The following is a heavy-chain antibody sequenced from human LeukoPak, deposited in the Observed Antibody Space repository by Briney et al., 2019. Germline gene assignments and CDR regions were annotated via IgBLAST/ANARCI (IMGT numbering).Heavy chain of an antibody. D-gene: IGHD2-2*02. Sequence: GESLRISCKGSGYSFTSYWISWVGQMPGKGMEWMGRIDPSDSYTNYSPSFQGHVTTSADKSISTAYLQWSSLKASDTAMYYCASSYCSSTSCYINWFDPWGQGTLVTVSS. J-gene: IGHJ5*02. CDR2: IDPSDSYT. CDR1: GYSFTSYW. CDR3: ASSYCSSTSCYINWFDP. V-gene: IGHV5-10-1*01.